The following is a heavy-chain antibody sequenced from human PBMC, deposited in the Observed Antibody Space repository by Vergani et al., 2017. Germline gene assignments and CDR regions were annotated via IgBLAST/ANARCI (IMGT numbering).Heavy chain of an antibody. V-gene: IGHV4-39*01. CDR3: ARHSXVEWLVKLGWIDP. J-gene: IGHJ5*02. CDR1: GASIRSSNYY. Sequence: QLQLQESGPGLVKPSATLSLTCSVSGASIRSSNYYWGWIRQPPGKGLEWIASIYYSGSTYYTPSLKSRVTISVDTSKNQFPLKLSSVTAADTAVYFCARHSXVEWLVKLGWIDPWGQGILVTVSS. D-gene: IGHD6-19*01. CDR2: IYYSGST.